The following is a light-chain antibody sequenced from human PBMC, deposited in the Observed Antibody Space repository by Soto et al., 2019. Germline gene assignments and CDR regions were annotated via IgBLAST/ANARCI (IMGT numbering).Light chain of an antibody. Sequence: DIQMTQSPSSLSASVGDRVTITCRASQGIANYIAWYQQKPGKVPKLLIYAASTLEPGVPSRFSGSGFGTDLTRSISSLQPEDFATYYCQKYNGAQFTFRPGTKVDIK. J-gene: IGKJ3*01. V-gene: IGKV1-27*01. CDR2: AAS. CDR1: QGIANY. CDR3: QKYNGAQFT.